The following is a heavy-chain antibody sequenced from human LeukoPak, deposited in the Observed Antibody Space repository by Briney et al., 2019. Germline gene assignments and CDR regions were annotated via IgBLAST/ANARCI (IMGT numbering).Heavy chain of an antibody. V-gene: IGHV3-11*01. CDR3: ARGIQYCSSTSCYMVPREEYYFDY. CDR1: GFTFSDYY. D-gene: IGHD2-2*02. J-gene: IGHJ4*02. CDR2: ISSSGSTI. Sequence: PGRSLRLSCAASGFTFSDYYMSWIRQAPGKGLEWVSYISSSGSTIYYADSVKGRFTISRDNAKNSLYLQMNSLRAEDTAVYYCARGIQYCSSTSCYMVPREEYYFDYWGQGTLVTVSS.